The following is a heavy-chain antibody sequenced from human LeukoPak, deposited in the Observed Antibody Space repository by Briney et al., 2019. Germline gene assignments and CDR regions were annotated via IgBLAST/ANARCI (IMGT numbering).Heavy chain of an antibody. V-gene: IGHV3-7*01. CDR2: IKQDGSEK. J-gene: IGHJ4*02. D-gene: IGHD4-11*01. CDR1: GFTFTDYY. CDR3: ARDPSTVNFDY. Sequence: GGSLRLSCAASGFTFTDYYMSWVRQAPGKGLEWVANIKQDGSEKYYVDSVKGRFTISRDNAKNSLYLQMNSLRAEDTAVYYCARDPSTVNFDYWGQGTLVTVSS.